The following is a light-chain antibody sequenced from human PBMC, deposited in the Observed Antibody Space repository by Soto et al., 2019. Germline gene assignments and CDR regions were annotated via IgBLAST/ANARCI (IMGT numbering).Light chain of an antibody. CDR2: AAS. V-gene: IGKV1-39*01. CDR1: QSISSY. Sequence: DIQMTQSPSSLSASVVDRVTITCRASQSISSYLNCYQQKPGKAPTLLIYAASSLQCGVPSRFSCSRSGTYFTLTISSLQPEDFATDYCRQRYSPLWTFGQGTKVEIK. J-gene: IGKJ1*01. CDR3: RQRYSPLWT.